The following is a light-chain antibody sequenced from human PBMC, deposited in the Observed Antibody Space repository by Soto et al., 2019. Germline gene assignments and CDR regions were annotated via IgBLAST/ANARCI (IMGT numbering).Light chain of an antibody. J-gene: IGKJ5*01. Sequence: DIQMTQSPASVFASVGDRVTITCRASQDISNYLAWFQQKPGKAPKSLMYGVSTLQGGVPSKFSGSGSGTDFTLTISSIQPEDFGTYYCKQYNSYRIPFGQGTRLELK. CDR1: QDISNY. CDR3: KQYNSYRIP. V-gene: IGKV1-16*02. CDR2: GVS.